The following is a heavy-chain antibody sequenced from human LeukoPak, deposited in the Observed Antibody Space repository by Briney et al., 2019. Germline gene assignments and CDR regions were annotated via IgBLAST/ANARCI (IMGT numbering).Heavy chain of an antibody. CDR3: ARERGPYDAFDI. Sequence: GGSLRLSCAASGFTFSNYGMHWVRQAPGKGLEWVTAIWSDGSNKFYVDSVKGRFTISRDNSKNTLDLQLNSLRAEDTAMYYCARERGPYDAFDIWGQGTMVTVSS. CDR1: GFTFSNYG. V-gene: IGHV3-33*01. CDR2: IWSDGSNK. J-gene: IGHJ3*02.